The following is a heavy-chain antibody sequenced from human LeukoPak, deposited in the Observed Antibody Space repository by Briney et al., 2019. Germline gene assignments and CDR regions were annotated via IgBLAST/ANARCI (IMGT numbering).Heavy chain of an antibody. CDR3: AKDYDILTGSEY. Sequence: PGGSLRLSCAASELTFSRYAMSWVRQAPGKGLEWVSAISGSSGSTYYADSVKGRFTISRDNSKNTLYLQMNSLRAEDTAVYYCAKDYDILTGSEYWGQGTLVTVSS. CDR1: ELTFSRYA. D-gene: IGHD3-9*01. V-gene: IGHV3-23*01. CDR2: ISGSSGST. J-gene: IGHJ4*02.